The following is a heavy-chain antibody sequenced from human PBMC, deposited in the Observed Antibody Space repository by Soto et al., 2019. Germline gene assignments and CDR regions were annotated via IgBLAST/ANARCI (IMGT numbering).Heavy chain of an antibody. D-gene: IGHD4-4*01. V-gene: IGHV4-39*01. J-gene: IGHJ5*02. CDR2: IYYSGST. Sequence: SETLSLTCTVSRGSISSTSYYWGWIRLPPGKGLEWIGSIYYSGSTYYNPSLKSRVTISVDTSKNQFSLKLSSVTAADTAVYYFARHSYSNYVLVSPWFDPWGQGSPVTVSA. CDR3: ARHSYSNYVLVSPWFDP. CDR1: RGSISSTSYY.